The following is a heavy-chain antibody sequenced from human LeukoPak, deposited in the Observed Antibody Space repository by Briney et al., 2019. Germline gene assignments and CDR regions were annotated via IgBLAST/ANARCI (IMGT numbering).Heavy chain of an antibody. CDR2: IYYSGST. D-gene: IGHD1-1*01. V-gene: IGHV4-30-4*01. CDR3: ARVEGDWNVLFDY. J-gene: IGHJ4*02. Sequence: SETLSLTCTVSGGSISSGDYYWSWIRQPPGKGLEWIGYIYYSGSTYYNPSLKSRVTISVDTSKNQFSLKLSSVTAADTAVYYCARVEGDWNVLFDYWGQGTLVTVSS. CDR1: GGSISSGDYY.